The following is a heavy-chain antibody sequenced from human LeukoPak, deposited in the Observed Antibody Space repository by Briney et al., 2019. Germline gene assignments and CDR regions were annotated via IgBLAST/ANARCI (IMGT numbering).Heavy chain of an antibody. CDR1: GGSLSGYY. CDR2: INHSGST. D-gene: IGHD4-17*01. CDR3: AREPGLYGYYYYYGMDV. V-gene: IGHV4-34*01. J-gene: IGHJ6*02. Sequence: SETLSLTCAVYGGSLSGYYWSWIRQPPGKGLEWIGEINHSGSTNYNPSLKSRVTISVDTSKNQFSLKLSSVTAADTAVYYCAREPGLYGYYYYYGMDVWGQGTTVTVSS.